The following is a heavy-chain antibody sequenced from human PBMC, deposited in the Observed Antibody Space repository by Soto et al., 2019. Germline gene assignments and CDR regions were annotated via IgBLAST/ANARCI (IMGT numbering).Heavy chain of an antibody. J-gene: IGHJ6*02. CDR3: ARERIQLRLGKDSFHGIDV. Sequence: VQLVQSGAEMRKPGSSLRVSCKASGGTFSDYAFSWVRQAPGQGLEWMGAIVPRFGSPNYAQKFGGRVTITADTSTSTVYMALSSLRFDDTAVYFGARERIQLRLGKDSFHGIDVWGQGTTIIVSS. CDR2: IVPRFGSP. CDR1: GGTFSDYA. V-gene: IGHV1-69*06. D-gene: IGHD3-16*01.